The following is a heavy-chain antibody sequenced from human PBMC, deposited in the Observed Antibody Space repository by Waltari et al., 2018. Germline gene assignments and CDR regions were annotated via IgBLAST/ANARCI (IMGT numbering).Heavy chain of an antibody. Sequence: EVQLVESGGGLVQPGGSLRLSCAASGFTFSSYWMHWVRQAPGKGLVGVSRIKSDGSSTSYADSVKGRFTISRDNAKNTLYLQMNSLRAEDTAVYYCAREGGDDYGDYWGQGTLVTVSS. CDR3: AREGGDDYGDY. CDR2: IKSDGSST. V-gene: IGHV3-74*01. CDR1: GFTFSSYW. J-gene: IGHJ4*02. D-gene: IGHD2-21*02.